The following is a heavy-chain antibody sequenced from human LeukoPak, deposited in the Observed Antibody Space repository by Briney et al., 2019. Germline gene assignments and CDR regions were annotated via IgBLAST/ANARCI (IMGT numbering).Heavy chain of an antibody. Sequence: SETLSLTCIVSGGSISNYYWSWFRQPPGKGLEWIGYSYQTGATSYNPSLKSRVTISIDTSKNQFSLQLSSVTATDTAVYYCARHRFGPTRLDPWGQGTLVTVSS. D-gene: IGHD3-16*01. V-gene: IGHV4-59*08. CDR2: SYQTGAT. J-gene: IGHJ5*02. CDR3: ARHRFGPTRLDP. CDR1: GGSISNYY.